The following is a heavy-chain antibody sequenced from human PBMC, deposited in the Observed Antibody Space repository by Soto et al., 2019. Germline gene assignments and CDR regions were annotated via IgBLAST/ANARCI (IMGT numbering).Heavy chain of an antibody. J-gene: IGHJ3*02. CDR1: GFTFSNAW. Sequence: EVQLVESGGGLVKPGGSLRLSCAASGFTFSNAWMSWVRQAPGKGLEWVGRIKSKTDGGTTDYAAPVKGRFTISRDDSKNTLSLQMNSLKTEDTAVYYCTTDGSESCGVVITDDTLDIWGQGTMVTVSS. CDR2: IKSKTDGGTT. V-gene: IGHV3-15*01. CDR3: TTDGSESCGVVITDDTLDI. D-gene: IGHD3-3*01.